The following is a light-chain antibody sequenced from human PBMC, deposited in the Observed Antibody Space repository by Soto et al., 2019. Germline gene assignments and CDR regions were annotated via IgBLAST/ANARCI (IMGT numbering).Light chain of an antibody. CDR3: AAWDANLNAYV. CDR1: TSNIGTFY. Sequence: VLTQPPSASSTPGQTVTISCSGSTSNIGTFYVYWYQHLPGTAPKLLIYLGDQRASGVSDRFSGSKSGTSASLAINGLRSDDEADYYCAAWDANLNAYVFGSGTKGTVL. V-gene: IGLV1-47*02. CDR2: LGD. J-gene: IGLJ1*01.